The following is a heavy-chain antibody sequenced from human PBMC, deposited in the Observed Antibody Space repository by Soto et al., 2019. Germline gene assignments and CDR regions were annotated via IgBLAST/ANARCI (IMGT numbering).Heavy chain of an antibody. CDR1: GYTFTGYY. CDR2: INPNSGGT. CDR3: AREGDYCSGGSCHQGFDP. V-gene: IGHV1-2*02. J-gene: IGHJ5*02. D-gene: IGHD2-15*01. Sequence: ASVKVSCKASGYTFTGYYMHWVRQAPGQGLEWMGWINPNSGGTNYAQKFQGRVIMTRDTSISTAYMELSRLRSDDTAVYYCAREGDYCSGGSCHQGFDPWGQGTLVTVSS.